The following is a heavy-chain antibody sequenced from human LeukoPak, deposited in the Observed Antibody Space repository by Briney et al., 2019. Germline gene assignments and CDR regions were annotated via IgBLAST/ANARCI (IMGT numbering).Heavy chain of an antibody. CDR3: ARDIVVVPAATGDGWFDP. CDR2: INPSGGST. CDR1: GYTFTSYY. D-gene: IGHD2-2*01. J-gene: IGHJ5*02. Sequence: ASVKVSCKASGYTFTSYYMHWVRQAPGQGLEWMGIINPSGGSTSYARKFQGRVTMTRDTSTGTVYMELSSLRSEDTAVYYCARDIVVVPAATGDGWFDPWGQGTLVTVSS. V-gene: IGHV1-46*01.